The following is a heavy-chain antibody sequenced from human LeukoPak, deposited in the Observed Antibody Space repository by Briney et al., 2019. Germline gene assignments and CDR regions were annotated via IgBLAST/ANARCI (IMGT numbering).Heavy chain of an antibody. V-gene: IGHV1-69*13. D-gene: IGHD3-10*01. Sequence: SVKVSCKASGGTFSSYAISWVRQAPGQGLEWMGGIIPVFGTANYAQKFQGRVTITADESTSTAYMELSSLRSEDTAVYYCARVRGSGSYYVGTLYYYYGMDVWGKGTTVTVSS. CDR1: GGTFSSYA. CDR3: ARVRGSGSYYVGTLYYYYGMDV. J-gene: IGHJ6*04. CDR2: IIPVFGTA.